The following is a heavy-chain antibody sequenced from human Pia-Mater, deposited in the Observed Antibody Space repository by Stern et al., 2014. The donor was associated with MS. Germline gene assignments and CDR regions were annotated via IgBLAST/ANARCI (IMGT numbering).Heavy chain of an antibody. J-gene: IGHJ4*02. Sequence: QVQLQELGPGLVKPSETLSLTCTVSGGSISSSSYYWGWIRQPPGKGLEXIGSIYYSGSTYYNPSLKSRVTISVDTSKTQFPLKLSSVTAADTAVYYCARHRGDGYTFDYWGQGTLVTVSS. D-gene: IGHD5-24*01. V-gene: IGHV4-39*01. CDR2: IYYSGST. CDR1: GGSISSSSYY. CDR3: ARHRGDGYTFDY.